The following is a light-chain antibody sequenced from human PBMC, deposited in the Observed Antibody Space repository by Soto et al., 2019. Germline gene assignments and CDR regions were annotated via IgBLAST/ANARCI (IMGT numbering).Light chain of an antibody. CDR2: EVS. Sequence: ALTQPASVSGSPVQSITIPCTGTSSNVGGYQYVSWYQQHPGKAPKLMIYEVSNRPSGVSNRFSGSKSGNTASLTISGLQPEDETDYYCSSYTSSNTLVFGTGTKVTVL. V-gene: IGLV2-14*01. CDR1: SSNVGGYQY. CDR3: SSYTSSNTLV. J-gene: IGLJ1*01.